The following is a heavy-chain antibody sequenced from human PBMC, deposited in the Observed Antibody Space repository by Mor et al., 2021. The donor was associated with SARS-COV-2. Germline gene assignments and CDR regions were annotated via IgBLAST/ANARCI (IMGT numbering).Heavy chain of an antibody. J-gene: IGHJ4*02. Sequence: DDKYYSTSLKTRLTISKDTSKNQVVLTMTNMDPVDTATYYCARIDNTVLDSSSSAGWLVFDYWGQGTLVTVSS. CDR2: DDK. D-gene: IGHD6-6*01. CDR3: ARIDNTVLDSSSSAGWLVFDY. V-gene: IGHV2-70*01.